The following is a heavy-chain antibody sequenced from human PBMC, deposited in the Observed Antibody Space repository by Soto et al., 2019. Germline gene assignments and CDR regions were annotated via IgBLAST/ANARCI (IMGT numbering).Heavy chain of an antibody. D-gene: IGHD3-10*01. CDR3: AKKVNSGPGSQYFDY. J-gene: IGHJ4*02. CDR2: IVVGSGNT. V-gene: IGHV1-58*01. Sequence: SVKVSCKASGFTFSSSAVQWVRQARGQRLEWIGKIVVGSGNTNYAQKFQERVTITRDMSTSTAYMELSSLRSEDTAFYYCAKKVNSGPGSQYFDYWGQGTLVTVSS. CDR1: GFTFSSSA.